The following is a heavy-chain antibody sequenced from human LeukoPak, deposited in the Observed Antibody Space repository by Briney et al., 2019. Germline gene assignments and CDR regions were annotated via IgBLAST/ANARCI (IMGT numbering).Heavy chain of an antibody. J-gene: IGHJ5*02. Sequence: PGGSLRLSCAASGFTFSSYSMSWVRQAPGKGLEWVSYISSSSSTIYYADSVKGRFTISRDNAKNSLYLQMNSLRAEDTAVYYCAITTDLGGLDPWGQGTLVTVSS. V-gene: IGHV3-48*04. CDR3: AITTDLGGLDP. D-gene: IGHD1/OR15-1a*01. CDR2: ISSSSSTI. CDR1: GFTFSSYS.